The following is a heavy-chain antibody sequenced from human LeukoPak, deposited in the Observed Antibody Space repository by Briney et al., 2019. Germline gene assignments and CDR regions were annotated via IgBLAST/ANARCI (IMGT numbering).Heavy chain of an antibody. V-gene: IGHV1-69*13. D-gene: IGHD3-9*01. CDR2: IIPIFGTA. CDR1: GGTFSSYA. CDR3: ARDLGYYDILTGYSSSYP. Sequence: SVEVSCKASGGTFSSYAISWVRQAPGQGLEWMGGIIPIFGTANYAQKFQGRVTITADESTSTAYMELSSLRSEDTAVYYCARDLGYYDILTGYSSSYPWGQGTLVTVSS. J-gene: IGHJ5*02.